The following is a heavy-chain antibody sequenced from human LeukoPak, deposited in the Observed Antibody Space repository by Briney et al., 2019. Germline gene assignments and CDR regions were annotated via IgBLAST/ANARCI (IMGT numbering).Heavy chain of an antibody. D-gene: IGHD3-10*01. V-gene: IGHV4-34*01. J-gene: IGHJ6*03. CDR1: GGSFSGYH. CDR2: INHSGST. CDR3: ARIQYYYGSGAPYYMDV. Sequence: PSETLSLTCAVYGGSFSGYHWSWIRQPPGKGLEWIGEINHSGSTNYNPSLKSRVTISVDTSKNQFSLKLSSVTAADTAVYYCARIQYYYGSGAPYYMDVWGKGTTVTVSS.